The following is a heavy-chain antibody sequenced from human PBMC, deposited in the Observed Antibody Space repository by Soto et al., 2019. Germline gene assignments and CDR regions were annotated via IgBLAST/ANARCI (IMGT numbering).Heavy chain of an antibody. CDR2: INHSGST. J-gene: IGHJ4*02. Sequence: QVQLQQWGAGLLKPSETLSLTCAVYGGSFSGYYWSWIRQPPGKGLEWIGEINHSGSTNYNPSLKSRVTISVDTSKNPFSLKLSSVNAADTAVYYCAREGFFYYIWGSYRPFDYWGQGTLVTVSS. CDR1: GGSFSGYY. CDR3: AREGFFYYIWGSYRPFDY. D-gene: IGHD3-16*02. V-gene: IGHV4-34*01.